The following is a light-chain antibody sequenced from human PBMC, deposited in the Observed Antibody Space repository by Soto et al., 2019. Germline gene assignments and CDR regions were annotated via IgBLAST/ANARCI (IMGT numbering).Light chain of an antibody. V-gene: IGLV1-40*01. Sequence: QSVLTQPPSVSGAPGQRVTISCTGSSSNIGAGYDVHWYQQLPGTAPKLLIYGNSNRPSGVPDRFSVSKSGTSAFLSITGLQAEEEADYYCQSYVSRRSGVVCGGGTKLTVL. CDR1: SSNIGAGYD. CDR3: QSYVSRRSGVV. CDR2: GNS. J-gene: IGLJ2*01.